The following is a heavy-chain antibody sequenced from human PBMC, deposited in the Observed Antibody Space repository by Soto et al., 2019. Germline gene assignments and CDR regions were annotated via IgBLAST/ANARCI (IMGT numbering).Heavy chain of an antibody. D-gene: IGHD2-15*01. J-gene: IGHJ4*02. CDR2: IIPILGIA. CDR1: GGTFSSYT. V-gene: IGHV1-69*02. Sequence: QVQLVQSGAEVKKPGSSVKVSCKASGGTFSSYTISWVRQAPGQGLEWMGRIIPILGIANYAQKFQGRVTITADKSTSTAYMELSSLRSDDTAVYYCATAISRPNCIDYWGQGTLVTVSS. CDR3: ATAISRPNCIDY.